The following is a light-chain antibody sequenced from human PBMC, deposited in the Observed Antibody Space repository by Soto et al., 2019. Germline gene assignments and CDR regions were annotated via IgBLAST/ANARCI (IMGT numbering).Light chain of an antibody. CDR2: DAS. CDR1: QGISSA. CDR3: QQVQSYALT. V-gene: IGKV1-13*02. J-gene: IGKJ4*01. Sequence: AIQLTQSPSSLSASVGDRVTITCRASQGISSALAWYQHKPGRAPRLLIYDASSLQSGVSSRFSGSGSGTDFTLTLSSLQPADFATYYCQQVQSYALTFGGGTKLEIK.